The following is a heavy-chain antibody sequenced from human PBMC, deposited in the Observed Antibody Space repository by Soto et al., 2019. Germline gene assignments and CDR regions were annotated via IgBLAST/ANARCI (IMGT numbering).Heavy chain of an antibody. CDR2: IKQDGSEK. CDR1: GFTFSSYW. V-gene: IGHV3-7*01. CDR3: ARDSVVRCDFWSGYYIGEAEYFQH. J-gene: IGHJ1*01. D-gene: IGHD3-3*01. Sequence: GGSLRLSCAASGFTFSSYWMSWVRQAPGKGLEWVANIKQDGSEKYYVDSVKGRFTISRENAKNSLYLQMNSLRAEDTAVYYCARDSVVRCDFWSGYYIGEAEYFQHWGQGTLVTVSS.